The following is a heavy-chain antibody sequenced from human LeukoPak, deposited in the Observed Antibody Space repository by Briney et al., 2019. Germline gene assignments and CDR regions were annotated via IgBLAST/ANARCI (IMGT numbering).Heavy chain of an antibody. Sequence: PGGSLRLSCAASGFTFSSYWMSWVRQAPGKGLEWVANIKQDGSEKYYVDSVKGRFTISRDNAKNTLYLQMNSLRPEDTALYYCTCGGSGSPFDYWGQGTLVTVSS. CDR3: TCGGSGSPFDY. D-gene: IGHD3-10*01. V-gene: IGHV3-7*03. CDR2: IKQDGSEK. J-gene: IGHJ4*02. CDR1: GFTFSSYW.